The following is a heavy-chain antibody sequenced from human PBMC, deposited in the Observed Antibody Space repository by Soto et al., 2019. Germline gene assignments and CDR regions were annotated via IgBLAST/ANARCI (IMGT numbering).Heavy chain of an antibody. CDR3: ARQSGYSYGEFFDY. Sequence: PSETLSLTCTVSDDSISNYYWSWIRQPPGKGLEWIGYIYYNGYTRYNPSLRSRVTISLDTSKNQFSLNLSSVTAADTAVYYCARQSGYSYGEFFDYWGQGTLVTVSS. V-gene: IGHV4-59*08. J-gene: IGHJ4*02. CDR2: IYYNGYT. D-gene: IGHD5-18*01. CDR1: DDSISNYY.